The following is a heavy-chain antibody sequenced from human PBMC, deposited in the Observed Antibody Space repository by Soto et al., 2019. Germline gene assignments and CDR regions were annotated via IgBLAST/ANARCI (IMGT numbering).Heavy chain of an antibody. CDR3: ARTLDYGQMDV. CDR2: IYNTART. Sequence: QVQLQESGPGLVNPSETLSLTCTVSGDSIRNHYWSWIRQPPGKGPEWIAYIYNTARTNYNPSLKRRLTISVDTSKNQFSLKLTSVTAADTAVYYCARTLDYGQMDVWGKGTTVTVSS. J-gene: IGHJ6*04. V-gene: IGHV4-59*11. D-gene: IGHD3-16*01. CDR1: GDSIRNHY.